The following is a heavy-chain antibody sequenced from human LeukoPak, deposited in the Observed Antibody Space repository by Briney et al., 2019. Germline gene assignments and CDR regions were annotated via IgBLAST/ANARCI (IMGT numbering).Heavy chain of an antibody. J-gene: IGHJ4*02. CDR1: GGPISSYY. Sequence: SETLSLTCTVSGGPISSYYWSWIRQPPGKGLEWIGYIYYSGSTNYNPSLKSRVTISVDTSKNQFSLKLSSVTAADTAVYYCAVQSGEDYWGQGTLVTVSS. D-gene: IGHD3-16*01. CDR3: AVQSGEDY. CDR2: IYYSGST. V-gene: IGHV4-59*08.